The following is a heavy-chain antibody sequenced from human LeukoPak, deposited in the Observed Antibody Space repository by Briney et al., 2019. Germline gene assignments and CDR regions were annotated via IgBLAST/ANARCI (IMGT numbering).Heavy chain of an antibody. V-gene: IGHV3-74*01. CDR2: INSDGSST. CDR1: GFTFSSCW. D-gene: IGHD2-21*02. CDR3: TRRGAVTGAFDS. J-gene: IGHJ4*02. Sequence: GGSLRLSCAASGFTFSSCWMHWVRQAPGKGLVWVSRINSDGSSTSYADSVKGRFTISRDNAKNTLYLQMNSLRAEDTAVYYCTRRGAVTGAFDSWGQGTLVAVSS.